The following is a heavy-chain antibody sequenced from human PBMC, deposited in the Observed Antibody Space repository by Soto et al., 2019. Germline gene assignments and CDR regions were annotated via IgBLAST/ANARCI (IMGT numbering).Heavy chain of an antibody. J-gene: IGHJ6*02. CDR1: GGSISSSSYY. V-gene: IGHV4-39*01. Sequence: QLQLQESGPGLVKPSETLSLTCTVSGGSISSSSYYWGWIRQPPGKGLEWIGSIYYSGSTYYNPPLKSRVTISVDTSKNQFSLKLSSVTAADTAVYYCARHARCSSTSCYVEPDETYYLSYGMDVWGQGTTVTVSS. CDR2: IYYSGST. D-gene: IGHD2-2*01. CDR3: ARHARCSSTSCYVEPDETYYLSYGMDV.